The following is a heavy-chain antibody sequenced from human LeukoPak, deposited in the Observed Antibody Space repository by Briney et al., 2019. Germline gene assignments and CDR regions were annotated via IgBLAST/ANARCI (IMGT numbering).Heavy chain of an antibody. CDR2: IWYEGTNI. Sequence: GGSLRLSCAASGFTFSSFGMHWVRQAPGEGVEWVAVIWYEGTNIYYADSVKGRFTISRDSSKNTLYLQMNSLRAEDTATYYCARQGGLGTYASGSWFDPWGQGTLVAVSS. CDR3: ARQGGLGTYASGSWFDP. D-gene: IGHD3/OR15-3a*01. J-gene: IGHJ5*02. V-gene: IGHV3-33*01. CDR1: GFTFSSFG.